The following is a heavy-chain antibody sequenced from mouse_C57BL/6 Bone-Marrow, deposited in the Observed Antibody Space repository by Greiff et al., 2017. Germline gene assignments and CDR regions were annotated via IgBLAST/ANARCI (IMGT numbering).Heavy chain of an antibody. CDR1: GYTFTSYW. CDR2: IYPGNSDT. CDR3: TRKNYYGSSYDWYFDV. Sequence: EVKVVESGTVLARPGASVKMSCKTSGYTFTSYWMHWVKQRPGQGLEWIGAIYPGNSDTSYNQKFKGKAKLTAVTSASTAYMELSSLTNEDSAVYYCTRKNYYGSSYDWYFDVWGTGTTVTVSS. V-gene: IGHV1-5*01. J-gene: IGHJ1*03. D-gene: IGHD1-1*01.